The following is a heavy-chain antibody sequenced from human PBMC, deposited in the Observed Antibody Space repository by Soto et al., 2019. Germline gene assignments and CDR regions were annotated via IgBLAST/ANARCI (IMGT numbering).Heavy chain of an antibody. V-gene: IGHV1-18*01. D-gene: IGHD3-10*01. CDR1: GYTFTSYG. J-gene: IGHJ3*02. Sequence: ASVKVSCKASGYTFTSYGVSWVRQAPGQGLEWMGWISAYNGNTNYAQKLQGRVTMTTDTSTSTAYMELRSLRSDDTAVYYCARDGFTMVRGVMSAFDIWGQGTMVTVSS. CDR2: ISAYNGNT. CDR3: ARDGFTMVRGVMSAFDI.